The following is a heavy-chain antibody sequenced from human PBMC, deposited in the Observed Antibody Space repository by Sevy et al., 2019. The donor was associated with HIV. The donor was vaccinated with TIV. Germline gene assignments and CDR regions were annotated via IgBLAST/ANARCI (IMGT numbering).Heavy chain of an antibody. CDR1: GFSFSANW. CDR3: AHETFGRFES. V-gene: IGHV3-7*01. Sequence: GGSLRLSCEASGFSFSANWMNWVRQAPGKGLEWVANIKGDGSDKHYVDSVEGRFTISRDNAKNVLYLQMNSLRVEDTAVYYRAHETFGRFESWGQGTLVTVSS. CDR2: IKGDGSDK. J-gene: IGHJ4*02. D-gene: IGHD3-16*01.